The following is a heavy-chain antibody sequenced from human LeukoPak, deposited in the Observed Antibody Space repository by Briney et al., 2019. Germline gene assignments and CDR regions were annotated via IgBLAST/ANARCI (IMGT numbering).Heavy chain of an antibody. V-gene: IGHV1-2*02. CDR3: ARTYCSSTSCHVGLDV. CDR1: GYTFTGYY. J-gene: IGHJ6*04. D-gene: IGHD2-2*01. CDR2: INPNSGGT. Sequence: ASVKVSCKASGYTFTGYYMHWVRQAPGQGLEWMGWINPNSGGTNYAQKFQGRVTMTRDTSISTAYMELSRLRSADTAVYYCARTYCSSTSCHVGLDVWGKGTTVTVSS.